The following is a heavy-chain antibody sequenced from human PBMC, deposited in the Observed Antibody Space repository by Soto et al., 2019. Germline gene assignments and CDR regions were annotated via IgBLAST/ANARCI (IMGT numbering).Heavy chain of an antibody. CDR2: ISGSGGST. CDR3: ATRGLVAGPAERGENRFEL. D-gene: IGHD2-21*02. V-gene: IGHV3-23*01. J-gene: IGHJ5*02. CDR1: VFTFSSYA. Sequence: VGSLRLSCASSVFTFSSYAMSCVRHAPGKWLEWVSAISGSGGSTYYADSVKGRFTISRDNSKNTLHLQMSSLRAEDTAVYYCATRGLVAGPAERGENRFELWGQGTLVNLSS.